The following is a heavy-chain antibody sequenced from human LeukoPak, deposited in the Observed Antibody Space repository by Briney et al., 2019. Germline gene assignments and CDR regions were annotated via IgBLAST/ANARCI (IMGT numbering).Heavy chain of an antibody. CDR3: VRDLNIATLDY. Sequence: ASVKVSCTASGYTFTGYHMHWVRQAPGQGLEWMGWINPNSGGTNYAQTFQGRVTMTRGTSISTAYMELSRLRSDDTAVYYCVRDLNIATLDYWGQGTLVTVSS. D-gene: IGHD6-13*01. J-gene: IGHJ4*02. CDR1: GYTFTGYH. V-gene: IGHV1-2*02. CDR2: INPNSGGT.